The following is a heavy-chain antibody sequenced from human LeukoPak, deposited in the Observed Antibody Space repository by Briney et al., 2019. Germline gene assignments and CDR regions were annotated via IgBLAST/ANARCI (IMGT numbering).Heavy chain of an antibody. V-gene: IGHV3-48*03. CDR1: GFTFSSYA. J-gene: IGHJ6*04. D-gene: IGHD3-10*02. Sequence: GGSLRLSCAASGFTFSSYAMSWVRQAPGKGLEWVSYISSSGSTIYYADSVKGRFTISRDNAKNSLYLQMNSLRAEGTAVYYCAELGITMIGGVWGKGTTVTISS. CDR2: ISSSGSTI. CDR3: AELGITMIGGV.